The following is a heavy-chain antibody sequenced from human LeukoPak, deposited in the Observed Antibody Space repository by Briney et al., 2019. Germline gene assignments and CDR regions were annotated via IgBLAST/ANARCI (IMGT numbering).Heavy chain of an antibody. V-gene: IGHV4-39*01. CDR2: IYYSGST. D-gene: IGHD6-19*01. J-gene: IGHJ4*02. Sequence: SETLSLTCTVSCGSISSSSYYWGWIRQPPGKGLEWIGSIYYSGSTYYNPSLKSRVTISVDTSKNQFSLKLSSVTAADTAVYYCARRTWSSGFDYWGQGTLVTVSS. CDR1: CGSISSSSYY. CDR3: ARRTWSSGFDY.